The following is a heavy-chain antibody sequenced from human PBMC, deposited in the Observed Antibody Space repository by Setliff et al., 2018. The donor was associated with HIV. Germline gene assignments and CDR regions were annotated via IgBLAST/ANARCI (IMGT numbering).Heavy chain of an antibody. J-gene: IGHJ6*02. CDR1: GYTFTNYY. V-gene: IGHV1-46*01. Sequence: ASVKVSCKASGYTFTNYYMHWVRQAPGQGLEWMGMINPSDGRTNYVQNLQGRLAMTRDTSTSTVYMELSSLRSEDTAVYYCARYLAPYYYYGMDVWGQGTPVTVSS. CDR2: INPSDGRT. CDR3: ARYLAPYYYYGMDV.